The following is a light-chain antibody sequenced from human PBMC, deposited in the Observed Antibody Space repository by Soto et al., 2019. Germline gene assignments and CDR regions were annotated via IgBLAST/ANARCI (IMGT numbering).Light chain of an antibody. Sequence: EIVMTQSPATLSMSPGERATLSCRASQSVSSNLAWYQQKPGQAPRLLIYGASTRATGIPARFSGGGSGTEFTLTISSLQSEDFATYYCQQYNSYPWTFGQGTKVEIK. CDR1: QSVSSN. J-gene: IGKJ1*01. CDR3: QQYNSYPWT. V-gene: IGKV3-15*01. CDR2: GAS.